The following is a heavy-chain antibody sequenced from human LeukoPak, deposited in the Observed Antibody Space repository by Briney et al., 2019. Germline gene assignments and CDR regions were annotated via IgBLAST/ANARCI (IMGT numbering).Heavy chain of an antibody. CDR1: GFTFSSYS. Sequence: AGGSLRLSCAASGFTFSSYSMNWVRQAPGKGLEWVSSISSSSSYIYYADSVKGRITISRDNAKNSLYLQMNSLRAEDTAVYYCAREGWGYGSGSYYYYMDVWGKGTTVTVSS. V-gene: IGHV3-21*01. D-gene: IGHD3-10*01. J-gene: IGHJ6*03. CDR2: ISSSSSYI. CDR3: AREGWGYGSGSYYYYMDV.